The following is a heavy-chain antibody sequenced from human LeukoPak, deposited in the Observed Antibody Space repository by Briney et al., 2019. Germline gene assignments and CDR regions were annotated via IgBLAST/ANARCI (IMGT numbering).Heavy chain of an antibody. CDR1: GFTFSSYS. CDR2: ITASGTAM. V-gene: IGHV3-48*02. J-gene: IGHJ4*02. D-gene: IGHD1-26*01. Sequence: GGSLRLSCAASGFTFSSYSMNWVRQAPGKGLEWVSHITASGTAMFYADSVKGRFTISRDNAKNSLYLNSLRDGDTAVYYCASSGSYRFDYWGQGTLVTVSS. CDR3: ASSGSYRFDY.